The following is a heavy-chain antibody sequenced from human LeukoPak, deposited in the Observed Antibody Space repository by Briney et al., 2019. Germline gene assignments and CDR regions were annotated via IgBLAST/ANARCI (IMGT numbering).Heavy chain of an antibody. V-gene: IGHV3-30*02. D-gene: IGHD4-11*01. Sequence: PGGSLRLSCAASGFTFSRYDMHWVRQAPGKGLEWVAFMQYDGINKYYADSVKGRFIISRDNSKNTLYLQMNSLRIEDTAVYFCAKTAQAYTDYWGQGALVTVSS. J-gene: IGHJ4*02. CDR1: GFTFSRYD. CDR2: MQYDGINK. CDR3: AKTAQAYTDY.